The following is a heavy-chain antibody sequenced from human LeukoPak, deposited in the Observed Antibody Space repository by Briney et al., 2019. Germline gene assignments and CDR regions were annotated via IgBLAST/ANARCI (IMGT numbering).Heavy chain of an antibody. D-gene: IGHD2-21*02. CDR3: TRDLDRVTSTYDY. CDR2: ISSSGRYI. CDR1: GFTFSTYS. Sequence: GGSLLLSCAASGFTFSTYSMKWGRQAAGKGLEWVSSISSSGRYIYYEDSMKGRFTVSRDNARNSVYLQMNSLRPEDTAVYYCTRDLDRVTSTYDYWGQGTLVTVSS. V-gene: IGHV3-21*01. J-gene: IGHJ4*02.